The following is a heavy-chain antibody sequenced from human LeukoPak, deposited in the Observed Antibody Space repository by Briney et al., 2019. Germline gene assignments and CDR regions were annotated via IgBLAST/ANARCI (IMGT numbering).Heavy chain of an antibody. J-gene: IGHJ4*02. CDR2: ISGSGGST. Sequence: GGSLRLCCAASGFAFSRYAMSWVRQAPGKGLEWVSAISGSGGSTYYADSVKGRFTISRDNSKNTLYLQMNSLRAEDTAVYYCAKGGGDFDYWGQGTLVTLSS. D-gene: IGHD3-16*01. CDR3: AKGGGDFDY. CDR1: GFAFSRYA. V-gene: IGHV3-23*01.